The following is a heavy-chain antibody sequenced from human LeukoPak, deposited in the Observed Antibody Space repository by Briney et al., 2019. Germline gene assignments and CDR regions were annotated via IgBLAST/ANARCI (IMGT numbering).Heavy chain of an antibody. CDR3: ASMLGVRYFDWFPAFDI. D-gene: IGHD3-9*01. CDR2: IYYSGST. Sequence: KSSETLSLTCTVSGGSISSSSFYWGWIRQPPGKGLEWIGTIYYSGSTYYNPSLKSRVTVSLDTSKNQFSLKLTSVTAADTAVYYCASMLGVRYFDWFPAFDIWGQGTMVTVSS. CDR1: GGSISSSSFY. J-gene: IGHJ3*02. V-gene: IGHV4-39*07.